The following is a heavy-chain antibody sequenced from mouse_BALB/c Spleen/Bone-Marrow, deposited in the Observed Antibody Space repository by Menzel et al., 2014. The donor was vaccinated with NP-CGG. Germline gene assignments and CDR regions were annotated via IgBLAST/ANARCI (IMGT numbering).Heavy chain of an antibody. Sequence: QVQLQQSGAEVVKPGAPVKLSCKASGYTFTRYWMHWVRQRPGRGLEWIGKIDPSDSETHYNHEFKDKATLTVDKSSSTAYIQLSSLTSEDSAVYFCARSGGNYVAWFVYWGQATLVTVSP. D-gene: IGHD2-1*01. V-gene: IGHV1-69*02. CDR3: ARSGGNYVAWFVY. J-gene: IGHJ3*01. CDR2: IDPSDSET. CDR1: GYTFTRYW.